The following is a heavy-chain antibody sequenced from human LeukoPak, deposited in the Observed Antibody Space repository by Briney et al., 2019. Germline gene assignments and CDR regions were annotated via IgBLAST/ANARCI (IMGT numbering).Heavy chain of an antibody. CDR2: ISSGSSTI. CDR1: GFSFSSYS. D-gene: IGHD2-15*01. CDR3: ASDCSGGSLRC. V-gene: IGHV3-48*01. Sequence: GGSLRLSCAASGFSFSSYSMNWVRQAPGKGLEWISYISSGSSTIFYADSVKGRFTISRDNAKNSLYLQMNSLRAEDTAVYYCASDCSGGSLRCWGQGTLVTVSS. J-gene: IGHJ4*02.